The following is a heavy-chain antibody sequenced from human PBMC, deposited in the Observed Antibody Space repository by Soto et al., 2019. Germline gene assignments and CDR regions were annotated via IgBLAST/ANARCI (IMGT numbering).Heavy chain of an antibody. CDR2: IDPSDSQT. CDR1: GYSLAGYW. J-gene: IGHJ4*02. Sequence: GESLKISCKGSGYSLAGYWITWVRQKPGKGLEWMGRIDPSDSQTYYSPSFRGHVTISVTKSITTVFLQWSSLRDSDTAMYYCARQIYDSDTGPNFQYYFDSWGQGTPVTVSS. CDR3: ARQIYDSDTGPNFQYYFDS. V-gene: IGHV5-10-1*01. D-gene: IGHD3-22*01.